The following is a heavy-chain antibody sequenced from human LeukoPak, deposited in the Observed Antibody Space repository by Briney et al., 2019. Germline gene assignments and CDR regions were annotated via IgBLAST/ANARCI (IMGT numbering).Heavy chain of an antibody. CDR2: ISPHTGKT. CDR1: GYTFTNYG. J-gene: IGHJ4*02. D-gene: IGHD1-1*01. CDR3: ARDGDKWNDATFDH. Sequence: ASVKVSCKASGYTFTNYGISWVRQAPGQGLEWMGWISPHTGKTNSAQKDQDRVTLSTDTSTSTAYMEVRSLRSGDTAIYYCARDGDKWNDATFDHWGQGTLVTVSS. V-gene: IGHV1-18*01.